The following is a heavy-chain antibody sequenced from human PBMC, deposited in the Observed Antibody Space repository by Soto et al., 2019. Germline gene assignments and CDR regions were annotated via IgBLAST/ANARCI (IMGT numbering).Heavy chain of an antibody. CDR2: AYYSGDT. CDR3: ARDRSTYGGGGTGEVKENWFDP. CDR1: GGSISRYY. Sequence: SETLSLTCSVSGGSISRYYWSWIRQPPGKGLEWIGYAYYSGDTGYNPSLQSRVTMAVDTSKNQASLKLTSVTAADTAVYYCARDRSTYGGGGTGEVKENWFDPWGQGALVTVS. D-gene: IGHD2-8*01. V-gene: IGHV4-59*01. J-gene: IGHJ5*02.